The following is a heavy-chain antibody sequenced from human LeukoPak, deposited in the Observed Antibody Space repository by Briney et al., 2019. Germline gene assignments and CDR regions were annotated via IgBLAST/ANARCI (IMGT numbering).Heavy chain of an antibody. J-gene: IGHJ5*02. Sequence: PGRSLRLSCAASGFTFSSSAMSWVRQAPGKGLEWVSAISGSGGSTYYADSVKGRFTISRDNSKNTLYLQMNSLRAEDTAVYYCAGFWSGYYNWFDPWGQGTLVTVSS. CDR2: ISGSGGST. D-gene: IGHD3-3*01. CDR1: GFTFSSSA. CDR3: AGFWSGYYNWFDP. V-gene: IGHV3-23*01.